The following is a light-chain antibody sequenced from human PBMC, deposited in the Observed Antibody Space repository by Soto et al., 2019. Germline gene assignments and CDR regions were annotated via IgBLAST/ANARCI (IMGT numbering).Light chain of an antibody. CDR3: AAWYDCLKAHVV. CDR1: GSNIGSNT. J-gene: IGLJ2*01. V-gene: IGLV1-44*01. Sequence: QSVLTQPPSASGTPGPRVTISCSGSGSNIGSNTVNWYQQLPGTAPQLLFYCNNQRPSGVPDRFSGSKSGTSASRAISGLQSEDEADYYCAAWYDCLKAHVVFGGGTKLTVL. CDR2: CNN.